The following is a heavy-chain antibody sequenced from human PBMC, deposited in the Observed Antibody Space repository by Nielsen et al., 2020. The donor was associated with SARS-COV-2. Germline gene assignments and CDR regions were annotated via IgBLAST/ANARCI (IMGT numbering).Heavy chain of an antibody. CDR1: GFTFDDYA. V-gene: IGHV3-9*01. CDR2: ISWNSGSI. CDR3: ASLITMGRGVGIYGMDV. J-gene: IGHJ6*02. D-gene: IGHD3-10*01. Sequence: GGSLRLSCAASGFTFDDYAMHWVRQAPGKGLEWVSGISWNSGSIGYADSVKGRFTISRDNAKNSLYLQMNSLRAEDTALYYCASLITMGRGVGIYGMDVWGQGTTVTVSS.